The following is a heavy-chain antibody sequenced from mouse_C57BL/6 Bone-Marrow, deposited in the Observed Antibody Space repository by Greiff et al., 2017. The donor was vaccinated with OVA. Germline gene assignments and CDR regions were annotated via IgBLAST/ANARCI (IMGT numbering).Heavy chain of an antibody. CDR1: GYTFTSYW. V-gene: IGHV1-74*01. D-gene: IGHD3-2*02. CDR2: IHPSDSDT. CDR3: AMRGIAQATRLFAY. Sequence: QVQLKQPGAELVKPGASVKVSCKASGYTFTSYWMHWVKQRPGQGLEWIGRIHPSDSDTNYNQKFKGKATLTVDKSSSTAYMQLSSLTSEDSAVYYCAMRGIAQATRLFAYWGQGTLVTVSA. J-gene: IGHJ3*01.